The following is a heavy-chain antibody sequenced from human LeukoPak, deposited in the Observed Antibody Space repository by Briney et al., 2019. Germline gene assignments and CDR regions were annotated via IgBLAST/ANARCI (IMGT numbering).Heavy chain of an antibody. V-gene: IGHV4-59*08. J-gene: IGHJ5*02. CDR2: ICYSGGT. CDR1: GGYIGSYY. Sequence: SETLSLTCTVSGGYIGSYYWSWIRQPPGKGLEWLAFICYSGGTNYNASPKSRASISLDASKNLCSLRLRSVTAADTAVYYCARHAIYSGDYSFWFDPWGLGTLVTVSS. D-gene: IGHD1-26*01. CDR3: ARHAIYSGDYSFWFDP.